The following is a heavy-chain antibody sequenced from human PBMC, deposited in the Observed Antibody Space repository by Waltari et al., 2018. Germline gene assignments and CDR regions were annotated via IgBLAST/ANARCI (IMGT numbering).Heavy chain of an antibody. V-gene: IGHV4-61*02. J-gene: IGHJ5*02. CDR1: GGSISSGSYY. Sequence: QVQLQESGPGLVKPSQTLSLTCTVSGGSISSGSYYWSWIRQPAGKGLEWIGRIYTSGSTNYNPSLKSRVTISVDTSKNQFSLKLSSVTAADTALYHCAREVPGRAAIDPWGQGTLVTVSS. CDR3: AREVPGRAAIDP. D-gene: IGHD1-26*01. CDR2: IYTSGST.